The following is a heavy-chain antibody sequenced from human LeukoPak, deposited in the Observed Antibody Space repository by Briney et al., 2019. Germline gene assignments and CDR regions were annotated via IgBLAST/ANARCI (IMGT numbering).Heavy chain of an antibody. CDR1: GFTFSSYE. D-gene: IGHD5-24*01. V-gene: IGHV3-48*03. CDR3: ARQWLAFDY. Sequence: GGSLRLSCAASGFTFSSYEMNWVRQAPGKGLEWVSYISSSGSTIYYADSVKGRFTISRDNAKNSLYLQMNSLRAEDTAAYYCARQWLAFDYWGQGTLVTVSS. CDR2: ISSSGSTI. J-gene: IGHJ4*02.